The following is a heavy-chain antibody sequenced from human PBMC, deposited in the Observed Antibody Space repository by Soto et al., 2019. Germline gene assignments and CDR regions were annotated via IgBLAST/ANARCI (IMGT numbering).Heavy chain of an antibody. CDR3: NTFGGVYPHDSFDY. J-gene: IGHJ4*02. CDR2: ISYDGSNK. V-gene: IGHV3-30*03. Sequence: PGGSLRLSCAASGFTFSSYGMHWVRQAPGKGLEWVAVISYDGSNKYYADSVKGRFTISRDNSKNTLYLQMNSLRAEDTAVYYCNTFGGVYPHDSFDYGGQGTLVTVSS. CDR1: GFTFSSYG. D-gene: IGHD3-16*01.